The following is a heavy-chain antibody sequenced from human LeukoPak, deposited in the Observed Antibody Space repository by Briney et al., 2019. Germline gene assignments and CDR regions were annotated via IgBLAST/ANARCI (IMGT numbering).Heavy chain of an antibody. J-gene: IGHJ5*02. CDR3: ARLHNGDWFDP. Sequence: SETLSLTCTVSGGSISSYYWSWIRQPPGKGLEWIGYIYYSGSTNYNPSLKSRVTISVDTSKNQFSLKLSSATAADTAVYYCARLHNGDWFDPWGQGTLVTVSS. CDR1: GGSISSYY. V-gene: IGHV4-59*08. D-gene: IGHD1-14*01. CDR2: IYYSGST.